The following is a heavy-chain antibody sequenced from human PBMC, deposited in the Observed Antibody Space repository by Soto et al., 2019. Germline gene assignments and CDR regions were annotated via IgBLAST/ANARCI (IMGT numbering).Heavy chain of an antibody. CDR2: IYYSGST. J-gene: IGHJ3*02. Sequence: QVQLQESGPGLVKPSDTLSLTCAVSGYSISSSNWWGWIRQPPGKGLEWIGYIYYSGSTYYNPSLKSRVTMSGDTSKNQFSLKLSSLTAVDTAGYYWARKNGFLDAFDIWGQGTMVTVSS. V-gene: IGHV4-28*01. CDR1: GYSISSSNW. CDR3: ARKNGFLDAFDI. D-gene: IGHD1-1*01.